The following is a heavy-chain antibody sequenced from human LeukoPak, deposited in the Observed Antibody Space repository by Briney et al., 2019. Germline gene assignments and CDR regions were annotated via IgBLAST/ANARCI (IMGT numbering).Heavy chain of an antibody. J-gene: IGHJ3*02. Sequence: PSETLSLTCTVSGGSISSYYWSWIRQPPGKGLEWIGYIYYSGSTNYNPSLKSRVTISVDTSKNQFSLKLSSVTAAGTAVYYCARDWCGGSCYSYAFDIWGQGTMVTVSS. CDR3: ARDWCGGSCYSYAFDI. D-gene: IGHD2-15*01. CDR1: GGSISSYY. CDR2: IYYSGST. V-gene: IGHV4-59*01.